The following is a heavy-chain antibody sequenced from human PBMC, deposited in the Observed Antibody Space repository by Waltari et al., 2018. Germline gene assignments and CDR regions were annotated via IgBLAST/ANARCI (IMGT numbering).Heavy chain of an antibody. CDR3: ARDSVGATLYYYYGMDV. Sequence: EVQLVESGGGLIQPGGSLRLSCAASGFTVSSNYMSWVRQAPGKGLEWVSVIYSGGSTYYADSVKGRFTISRDNSKNTLYLQMNSLRAEDTAVYYCARDSVGATLYYYYGMDVWGQGTTVTVSS. J-gene: IGHJ6*02. CDR2: IYSGGST. D-gene: IGHD1-26*01. CDR1: GFTVSSNY. V-gene: IGHV3-53*01.